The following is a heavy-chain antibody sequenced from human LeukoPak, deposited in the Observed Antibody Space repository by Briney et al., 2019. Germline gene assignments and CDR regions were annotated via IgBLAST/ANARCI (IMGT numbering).Heavy chain of an antibody. Sequence: SVKVSCKASGYTFTSYGISWVRQAPGQGLEWMGWISAYNGNTNYAQKLQGRVTMTTDTSTSTAYMELRGLRSDDTAVYYCARARYCSGGSCYSDYWGQGTLSPSPQ. D-gene: IGHD2-15*01. V-gene: IGHV1-18*01. CDR1: GYTFTSYG. J-gene: IGHJ4*02. CDR3: ARARYCSGGSCYSDY. CDR2: ISAYNGNT.